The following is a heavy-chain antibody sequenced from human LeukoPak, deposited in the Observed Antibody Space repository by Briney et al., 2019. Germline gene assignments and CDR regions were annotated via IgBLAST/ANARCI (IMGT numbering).Heavy chain of an antibody. CDR1: GGSVTSHY. V-gene: IGHV4-59*02. CDR2: IYNSGNT. D-gene: IGHD2-2*01. J-gene: IGHJ5*02. Sequence: SETLSLTCTVSGGSVTSHYWSWIRQPPGKGLEWIGNIYNSGNTNYNPSLKSRVTISVDTSKNQFSLSLTSVTAADTAVYYCARGHCSSTTCSRNWFDPWGQGTLVTVYS. CDR3: ARGHCSSTTCSRNWFDP.